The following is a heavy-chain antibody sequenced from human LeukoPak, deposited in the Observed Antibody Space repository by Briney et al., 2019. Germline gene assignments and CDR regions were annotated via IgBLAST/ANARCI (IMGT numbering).Heavy chain of an antibody. CDR3: AKDSPGRGLDV. CDR1: GFTVSSNS. J-gene: IGHJ6*02. Sequence: GGPLRLSCAASGFTVSSNSMSWVRQAPGTGLEWVSIIYTGGDTYFADSVKGRFTISRDNSKNTLYVQMNSLRAEDTAVYYCAKDSPGRGLDVWGQGTTVTVSS. CDR2: IYTGGDT. V-gene: IGHV3-66*01.